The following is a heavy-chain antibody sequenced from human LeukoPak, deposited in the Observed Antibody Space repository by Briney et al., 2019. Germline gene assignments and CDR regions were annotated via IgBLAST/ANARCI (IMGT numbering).Heavy chain of an antibody. V-gene: IGHV3-7*03. Sequence: PGGSLRLSCAASGFTFSSYWMSWVRQAPGKGLEWVATIRQDGSQKYYVDSVKGRFTISRDNAKNSLYLQMNSLRAEDTAVYYCAKDGSSPYGSGSYYIVYYYMDVWGKGTTVTISS. CDR1: GFTFSSYW. D-gene: IGHD3-10*01. CDR2: IRQDGSQK. J-gene: IGHJ6*03. CDR3: AKDGSSPYGSGSYYIVYYYMDV.